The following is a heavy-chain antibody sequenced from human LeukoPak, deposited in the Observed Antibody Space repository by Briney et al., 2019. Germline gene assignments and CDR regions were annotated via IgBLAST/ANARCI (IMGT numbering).Heavy chain of an antibody. CDR2: IYYSGST. Sequence: SETLSLTCTVSGGSISSYYWSWIRQPPGKGLEWIGYIYYSGSTNYNPSLKSRVTISVDTSKNQFSLKLSSVTAADTAVYYCAREPGIIAAAGTVRVFDYWGQGTLVTVSS. J-gene: IGHJ4*02. CDR1: GGSISSYY. CDR3: AREPGIIAAAGTVRVFDY. D-gene: IGHD6-13*01. V-gene: IGHV4-59*12.